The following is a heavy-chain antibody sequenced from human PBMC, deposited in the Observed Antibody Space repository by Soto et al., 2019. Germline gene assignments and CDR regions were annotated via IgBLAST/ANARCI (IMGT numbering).Heavy chain of an antibody. CDR2: INHSGST. V-gene: IGHV4-34*01. CDR1: GGSFSGYY. D-gene: IGHD3-3*01. Sequence: SETLSLTCAVYGGSFSGYYWSWIRQPPGKGLEWIGEINHSGSTNYNPSLKSRVTISVDTSKNQFSLKLSSVTAADTAVYYCARIVPYYDFWSGYPSGPFDYWGQGTLVTVSS. J-gene: IGHJ4*02. CDR3: ARIVPYYDFWSGYPSGPFDY.